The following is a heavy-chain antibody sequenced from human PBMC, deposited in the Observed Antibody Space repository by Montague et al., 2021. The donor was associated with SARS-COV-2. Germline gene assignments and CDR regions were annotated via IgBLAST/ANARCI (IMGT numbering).Heavy chain of an antibody. CDR3: ARAVETTVVTHFDY. D-gene: IGHD4-23*01. CDR2: IYYSGSA. Sequence: TLSLTCTVSGGPISSGGYCWSWIRQHPGKGLEWIGYIYYSGSAYYNPSLKSRVTISVDTSKNQFSLKLTSVTAADTAVYYCARAVETTVVTHFDYWGQGTLVTVSS. CDR1: GGPISSGGYC. J-gene: IGHJ4*02. V-gene: IGHV4-31*03.